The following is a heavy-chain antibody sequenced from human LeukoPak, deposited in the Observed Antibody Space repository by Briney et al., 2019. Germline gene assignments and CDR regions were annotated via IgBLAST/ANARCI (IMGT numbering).Heavy chain of an antibody. Sequence: PGGSLRLSCVASGFTFSNAWMSWVRQAPGKGLEWVGRIKSKTDGGTTDYAAPVKGRFTISRDDSKNTLYLQMNSLKTEDTAAYYCTTIRITMVRGVSNWGQGTLVTVSS. V-gene: IGHV3-15*01. D-gene: IGHD3-10*01. CDR1: GFTFSNAW. CDR3: TTIRITMVRGVSN. CDR2: IKSKTDGGTT. J-gene: IGHJ4*02.